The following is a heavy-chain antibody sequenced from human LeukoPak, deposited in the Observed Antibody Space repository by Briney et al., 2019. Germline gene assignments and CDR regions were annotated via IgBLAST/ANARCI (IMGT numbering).Heavy chain of an antibody. CDR2: IYPGDSAT. J-gene: IGHJ4*02. CDR1: GYSFGSYW. Sequence: GESLKISCKGSGYSFGSYWIGWVRQMPGKGLEWMGIIYPGDSATRYSPSFQGQVTISADKSISTAYLQWSSLKASDSAMYYCARHLLPWKTTVTSFHYWGQGTLVTVSS. D-gene: IGHD4-17*01. V-gene: IGHV5-51*01. CDR3: ARHLLPWKTTVTSFHY.